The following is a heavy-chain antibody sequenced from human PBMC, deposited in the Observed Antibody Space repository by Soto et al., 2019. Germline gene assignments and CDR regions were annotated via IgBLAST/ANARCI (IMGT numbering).Heavy chain of an antibody. V-gene: IGHV3-53*04. CDR1: GFTVSSNY. D-gene: IGHD6-13*01. J-gene: IGHJ3*02. CDR3: ARDRGIAAATPGFDI. CDR2: IYSGGST. Sequence: EVQLVESGGGLVQPGGPLRLSCAASGFTVSSNYMSWVRQAPGKGLEWVSVIYSGGSTYYADSVKGRFTISRHNSKNTLYLQMNSLRAEDTAVYYCARDRGIAAATPGFDIWGQGTMVTVSS.